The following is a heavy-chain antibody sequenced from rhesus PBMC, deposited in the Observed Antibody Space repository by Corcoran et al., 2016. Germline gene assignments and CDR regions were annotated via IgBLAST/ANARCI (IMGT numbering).Heavy chain of an antibody. D-gene: IGHD6-31*01. CDR3: ARKGAAAGYVDY. CDR2: IKSGGGST. CDR1: GFTFSSYW. Sequence: EVQLVESGGGLAKPGGSLRPSCAASGFTFSSYWMNWVRQAPGKGLEWVSAIKSGGGSTDYADSGKGRFTISRDNSKNTLSLQMNSLRAEDTAVYYCARKGAAAGYVDYWGQGVLVTVSS. V-gene: IGHV3S25*01. J-gene: IGHJ4*01.